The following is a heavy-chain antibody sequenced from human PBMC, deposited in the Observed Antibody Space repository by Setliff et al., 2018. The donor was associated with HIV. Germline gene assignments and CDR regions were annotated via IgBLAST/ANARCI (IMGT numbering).Heavy chain of an antibody. CDR1: GGSISNYY. J-gene: IGHJ4*02. CDR3: ARHVARFDYDTGGYYVSHFDY. D-gene: IGHD3-22*01. CDR2: ISYTGTT. Sequence: SETLSLTCTVSGGSISNYYWGWIRQPPGKGLEWIGYISYTGTTKYNPSLKSRVTIPVDTSKNQFSVRLSSVSAADTAVYFCARHVARFDYDTGGYYVSHFDYWGQGTQVTVSS. V-gene: IGHV4-59*01.